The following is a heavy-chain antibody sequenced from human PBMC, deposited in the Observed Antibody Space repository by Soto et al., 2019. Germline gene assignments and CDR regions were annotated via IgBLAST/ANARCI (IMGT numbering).Heavy chain of an antibody. CDR2: IIHRGIT. D-gene: IGHD3-22*01. V-gene: IGHV4-34*12. Sequence: SETLSLTCAVYGGSFNEYYWSWIRQSPEKGLEWIGEIIHRGITNYNPSLESRVTVSVDTSKNQFSLKLSSVTAADTAVYYCAGRKFYDGRGWVFDSWSQGTLVTVS. CDR3: AGRKFYDGRGWVFDS. CDR1: GGSFNEYY. J-gene: IGHJ4*02.